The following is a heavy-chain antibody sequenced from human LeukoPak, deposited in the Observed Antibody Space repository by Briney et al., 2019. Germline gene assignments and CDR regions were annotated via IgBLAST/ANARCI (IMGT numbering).Heavy chain of an antibody. D-gene: IGHD3-10*01. V-gene: IGHV3-7*03. CDR1: GFTFSSYW. Sequence: PGGSLRLSCAASGFTFSSYWMSWVRQAPGKGLEWVANIKQDGSEKYYVDSVKGRFTISRDNAKNSLYLQMNSLRAEDTAVYYCARRYYYGSGSYGFDPWGQGTLVTVSS. CDR2: IKQDGSEK. J-gene: IGHJ5*02. CDR3: ARRYYYGSGSYGFDP.